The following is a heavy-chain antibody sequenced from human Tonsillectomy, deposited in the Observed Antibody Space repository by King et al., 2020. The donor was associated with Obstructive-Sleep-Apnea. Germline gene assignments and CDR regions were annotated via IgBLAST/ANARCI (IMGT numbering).Heavy chain of an antibody. CDR1: GFTFSDYY. V-gene: IGHV3-11*01. Sequence: VQLVEAGGGLVKPGGSLRLSCAASGFTFSDYYMSWIRQGPGKGLEWVSDISPSGSTIYYADSVKGRFTISRANAKNSLYLQMNSLRAEDTAVYFCAREEWLVPAYWGQGTLVTVSS. CDR3: AREEWLVPAY. CDR2: ISPSGSTI. D-gene: IGHD6-19*01. J-gene: IGHJ4*02.